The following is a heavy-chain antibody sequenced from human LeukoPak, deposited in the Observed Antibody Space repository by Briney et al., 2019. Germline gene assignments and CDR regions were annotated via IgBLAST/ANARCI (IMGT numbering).Heavy chain of an antibody. D-gene: IGHD6-19*01. CDR3: ARESETSGWYDY. V-gene: IGHV3-43*02. Sequence: GGSLRLSCAAPGFIFDNYAIHWVRQAPGKGLEWVSLISGDGGSTFYADSVRGRSTISRDNTRKSLSLQMSSLRSEDTALYYCARESETSGWYDYWGQGTLVTVSS. CDR2: ISGDGGST. CDR1: GFIFDNYA. J-gene: IGHJ4*02.